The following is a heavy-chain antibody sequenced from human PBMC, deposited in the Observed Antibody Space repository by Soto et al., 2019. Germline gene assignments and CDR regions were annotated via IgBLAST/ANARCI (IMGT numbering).Heavy chain of an antibody. CDR2: VSYDGSNK. J-gene: IGHJ4*02. V-gene: IGHV3-30*18. Sequence: LRLSCAASGFTFSSYGVHWVRQAPGKGLEWVASVSYDGSNKHYADSVKGRFTISRDSSRNTLDLQMNSLRAEDTAVYYCAKDTYYYDRSGYYTYDHWGQGTQVTVSS. CDR1: GFTFSSYG. D-gene: IGHD3-22*01. CDR3: AKDTYYYDRSGYYTYDH.